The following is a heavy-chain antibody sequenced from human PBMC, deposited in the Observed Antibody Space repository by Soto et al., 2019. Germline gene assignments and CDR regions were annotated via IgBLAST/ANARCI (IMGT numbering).Heavy chain of an antibody. CDR1: GFSFGDYW. V-gene: IGHV3-7*01. D-gene: IGHD4-17*01. CDR2: IKPDETEK. CDR3: ARYGFGEVTTFDY. J-gene: IGHJ4*02. Sequence: GGSLRLSCAASGFSFGDYWMHWVRQAPGKGLEWVANIKPDETEKYYVDSVKGRFTISRDNAKNSVYLQMNSLRVEDTAVYYCARYGFGEVTTFDYWGQGTLVTVSS.